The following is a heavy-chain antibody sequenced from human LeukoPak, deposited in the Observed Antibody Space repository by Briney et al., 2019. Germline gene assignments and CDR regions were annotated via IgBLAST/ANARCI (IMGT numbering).Heavy chain of an antibody. J-gene: IGHJ5*02. Sequence: PGGSLRLSCAASGFSVSDYYMNWIRQSPGKGLEWVSHITKKTAIEYADSVKGRFTISRDNANNLLLLQMDSLRPEDTGVYYCARGTYYSGSGPGIWFDPWGHGTLVTVSS. D-gene: IGHD3-10*01. CDR3: ARGTYYSGSGPGIWFDP. CDR1: GFSVSDYY. V-gene: IGHV3-11*01. CDR2: ITKKTAI.